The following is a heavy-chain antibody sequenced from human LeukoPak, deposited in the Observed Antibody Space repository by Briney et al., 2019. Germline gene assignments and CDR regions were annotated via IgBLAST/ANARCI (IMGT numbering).Heavy chain of an antibody. CDR3: ARHRDRSGYNFVRDAVDI. CDR1: GFTFTNCA. Sequence: GGSLRLSCAASGFTFTNCAISWVRQAPGKGLEWVSGISGSGDTTLYTDSVKGRFTISRDSSKNTLYLQMHSLRAEDTAVYYCARHRDRSGYNFVRDAVDIWGQGTKVTVSS. CDR2: ISGSGDTT. V-gene: IGHV3-23*01. D-gene: IGHD3-22*01. J-gene: IGHJ3*02.